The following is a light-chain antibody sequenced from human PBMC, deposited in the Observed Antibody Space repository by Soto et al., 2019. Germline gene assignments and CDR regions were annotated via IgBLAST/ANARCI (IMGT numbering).Light chain of an antibody. V-gene: IGKV3-20*01. Sequence: IVLTQSPGTLSLSPGESATLSCRASQSVSSSRLAWYQQRPGQAPRLLIYDASKRATGIPGRFSGGGSGTDFTLTISRLEPEDFAVYHCQQYGRSPVTFGGGTKVDIK. J-gene: IGKJ4*01. CDR3: QQYGRSPVT. CDR1: QSVSSSR. CDR2: DAS.